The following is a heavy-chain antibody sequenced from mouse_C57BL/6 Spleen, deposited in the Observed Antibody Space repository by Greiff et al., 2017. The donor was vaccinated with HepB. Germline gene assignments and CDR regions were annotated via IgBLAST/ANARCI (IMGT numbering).Heavy chain of an antibody. J-gene: IGHJ2*01. D-gene: IGHD1-1*01. Sequence: EVMLVESGGGLVKPGGSLKLSCAASGFTFSSYAMSWVRQTPETRLEWVATISDGGSYTYYPDNVKGRFTISRDNAKNNLYLQMSHLKSEDTAMYYCARDQDGSGGFDYWGQGTTLTVSS. CDR1: GFTFSSYA. CDR2: ISDGGSYT. V-gene: IGHV5-4*01. CDR3: ARDQDGSGGFDY.